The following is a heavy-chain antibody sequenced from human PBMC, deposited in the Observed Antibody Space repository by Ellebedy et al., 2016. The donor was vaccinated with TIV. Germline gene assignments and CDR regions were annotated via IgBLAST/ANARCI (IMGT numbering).Heavy chain of an antibody. CDR1: GFSFQTYP. V-gene: IGHV3-30*09. CDR3: ARDLVGSHYNH. D-gene: IGHD1-26*01. J-gene: IGHJ4*02. Sequence: GGSLRLXCVVSGFSFQTYPTHWVRPAPGKGIEWVAGISYDGSFTYDADSVRGRFAISRDNSKNTRYLQINSLRTNGTAVYFCARDLVGSHYNHWGQGTLVIVSS. CDR2: ISYDGSFT.